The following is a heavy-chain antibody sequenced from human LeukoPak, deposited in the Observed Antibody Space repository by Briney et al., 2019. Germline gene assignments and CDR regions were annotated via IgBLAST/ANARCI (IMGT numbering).Heavy chain of an antibody. D-gene: IGHD3-10*01. CDR1: GGSISRYY. J-gene: IGHJ6*03. CDR3: ARASSGSTFSYYYYYMDV. CDR2: IYYSGST. Sequence: SETLSLTCTVSGGSISRYYWSWIRQPPGKGLEWIGYIYYSGSTNYNPSLKSRVTISVDTSRNQFSLKLSSVTAADTDVYYCARASSGSTFSYYYYYMDVWGKGTTVTVSS. V-gene: IGHV4-59*01.